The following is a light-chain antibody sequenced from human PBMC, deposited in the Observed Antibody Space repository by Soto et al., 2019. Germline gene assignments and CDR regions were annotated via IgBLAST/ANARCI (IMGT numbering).Light chain of an antibody. CDR3: QQYNHWPLT. Sequence: EIVMTQSPATLSVSPGERATLSCRASQSVSSKLAGYQQKPGQAPRLLIYDASTRATGIPARFSGSGSGTEFTITISSLQSEDFVVYYCQQYNHWPLTFGGGTKVEIK. J-gene: IGKJ4*01. V-gene: IGKV3D-15*01. CDR1: QSVSSK. CDR2: DAS.